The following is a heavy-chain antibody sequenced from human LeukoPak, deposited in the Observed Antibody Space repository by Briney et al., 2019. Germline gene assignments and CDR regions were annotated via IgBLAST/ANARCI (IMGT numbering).Heavy chain of an antibody. D-gene: IGHD3-22*01. V-gene: IGHV3-23*01. CDR3: SKPKTLTYYYDSSGYYPTN. J-gene: IGHJ4*02. CDR2: ISGSGGST. CDR1: GFTFSSYA. Sequence: GGSLRLSCAASGFTFSSYAMSWVRQAPGKGLEWVSAISGSGGSTYYADSVKGRFTISRDNSKNTLYLQMNSLRAEYTAVYYCSKPKTLTYYYDSSGYYPTNWGQGTLVTVSS.